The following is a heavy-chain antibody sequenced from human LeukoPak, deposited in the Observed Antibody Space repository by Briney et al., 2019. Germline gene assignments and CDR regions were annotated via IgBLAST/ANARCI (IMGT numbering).Heavy chain of an antibody. D-gene: IGHD3-22*01. J-gene: IGHJ4*02. CDR3: ARVVYYDSSGYPDS. Sequence: GASVKVSCKASGYTFTNYAMNWVRQAPGQGLGWMGWINTNTGNPTYAQGFTGRFVFSLDTSVSTAYLQISSLKAEDTAVYYCARVVYYDSSGYPDSWGQGTLVTVSS. CDR2: INTNTGNP. V-gene: IGHV7-4-1*02. CDR1: GYTFTNYA.